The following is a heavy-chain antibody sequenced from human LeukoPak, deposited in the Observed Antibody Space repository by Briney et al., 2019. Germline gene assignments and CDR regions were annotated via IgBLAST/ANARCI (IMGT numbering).Heavy chain of an antibody. CDR2: ISAYSGNT. CDR3: ARDPGVLRFLEWFPTMDV. J-gene: IGHJ6*02. D-gene: IGHD3-3*01. V-gene: IGHV1-18*01. CDR1: GYTFTSYG. Sequence: ASVKVSCKASGYTFTSYGISWVRQAPGQGLEWMGWISAYSGNTNYAQKLQGRVTMTTDTSTSTAYMELRSLRSDDTAVYYCARDPGVLRFLEWFPTMDVWGQGTTVTVSS.